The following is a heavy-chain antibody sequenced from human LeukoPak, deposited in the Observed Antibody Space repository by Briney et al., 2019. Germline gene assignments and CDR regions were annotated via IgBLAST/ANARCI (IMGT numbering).Heavy chain of an antibody. CDR3: ASVGLQLTFDY. CDR1: GGSISSYY. CDR2: IYYSGST. D-gene: IGHD1-1*01. Sequence: SETLSLTCTVSGGSISSYYWSWIRQPPGKGLGWIGYIYYSGSTNYNPSLKSRVTISVDTSKNQFSLKLSSVTAADTAVYYCASVGLQLTFDYWGQGTLVTVSS. J-gene: IGHJ4*02. V-gene: IGHV4-59*13.